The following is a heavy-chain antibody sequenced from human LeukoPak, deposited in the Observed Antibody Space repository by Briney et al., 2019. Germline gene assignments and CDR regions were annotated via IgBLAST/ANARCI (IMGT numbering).Heavy chain of an antibody. CDR1: GYTLTNYV. J-gene: IGHJ5*01. CDR3: ARGWEVDS. CDR2: THSYTGNT. D-gene: IGHD1-26*01. V-gene: IGHV1-18*01. Sequence: ASVKVSCKASGYTLTNYVISWVRQAPGQGLEWMGWTHSYTGNTNYAQKLQGRVTMTTDTSTSTAYMELRRLKSDDTAVYYCARGWEVDSWGQRSPVTVSS.